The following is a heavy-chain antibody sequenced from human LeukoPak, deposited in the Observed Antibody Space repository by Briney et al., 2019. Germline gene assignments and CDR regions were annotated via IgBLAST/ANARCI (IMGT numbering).Heavy chain of an antibody. CDR2: INPNSGGT. J-gene: IGHJ4*02. Sequence: ASVKVSCKASGYTFTGYYMHWVRQAPGQGREWMGRINPNSGGTNYAQKFQGRVTMTRDTSISTAYMELSRLRSDDTAVYYCARVSSASGYYYHYWGQGTLVTVST. D-gene: IGHD3-22*01. CDR1: GYTFTGYY. V-gene: IGHV1-2*06. CDR3: ARVSSASGYYYHY.